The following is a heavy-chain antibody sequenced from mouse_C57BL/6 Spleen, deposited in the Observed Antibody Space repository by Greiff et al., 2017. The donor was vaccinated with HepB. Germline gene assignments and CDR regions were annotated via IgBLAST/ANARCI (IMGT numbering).Heavy chain of an antibody. Sequence: VQLQQSGAELARPGASVKLSCKASGYTFTSYGISWVKQRTGQGLEWIGEIYPRSGNTYYNEKFKGKATLTADKSSSTAYMELRSLTSEDSAVYFCGRLLYDYDVAWFAYWGQGTLVTVSA. CDR1: GYTFTSYG. J-gene: IGHJ3*01. D-gene: IGHD2-4*01. CDR3: GRLLYDYDVAWFAY. V-gene: IGHV1-81*01. CDR2: IYPRSGNT.